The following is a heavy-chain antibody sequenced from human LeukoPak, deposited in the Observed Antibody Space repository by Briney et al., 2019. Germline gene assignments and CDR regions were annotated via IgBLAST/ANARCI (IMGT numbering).Heavy chain of an antibody. CDR3: ARHGKDYYYYYYMDV. CDR2: IYYSGST. D-gene: IGHD4-23*01. Sequence: SGTLSLTCAVSGGSISSSSYYWGWIRQPPGKGLEWIGSIYYSGSTYYNPSLKSRVTISVDTSKNQFSLKLSSVTAADTAVYYCARHGKDYYYYYYMDVWGKGTTVTVSS. CDR1: GGSISSSSYY. V-gene: IGHV4-39*01. J-gene: IGHJ6*03.